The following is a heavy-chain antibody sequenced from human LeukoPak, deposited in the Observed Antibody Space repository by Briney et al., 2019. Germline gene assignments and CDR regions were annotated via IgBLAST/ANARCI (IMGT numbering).Heavy chain of an antibody. Sequence: GESLQISCQGSGYSFSTYWIAWVRQMPGKGLEWMGIIYPDDSDARFSPSFQGQVTISADKSITTAYLHWSSLKASDTAMYYCARRRDSTGDYFNYWGQGTLVTVSS. D-gene: IGHD1-1*01. CDR3: ARRRDSTGDYFNY. CDR1: GYSFSTYW. V-gene: IGHV5-51*01. J-gene: IGHJ4*02. CDR2: IYPDDSDA.